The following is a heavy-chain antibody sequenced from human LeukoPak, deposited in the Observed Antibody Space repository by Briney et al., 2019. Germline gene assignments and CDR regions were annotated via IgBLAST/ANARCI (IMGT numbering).Heavy chain of an antibody. J-gene: IGHJ4*02. V-gene: IGHV3-49*04. Sequence: GGSLRLSCTGSAFTFGDYGMSWVRQAPGKGLEWVGFIRSKAYGGTTEYAASVKGRFTISRDDSKSIAYLQMNSLKTEDTAVYYCSNSYCGGDCYSGGYFDYWGQGTPVTVSS. D-gene: IGHD2-21*02. CDR1: AFTFGDYG. CDR3: SNSYCGGDCYSGGYFDY. CDR2: IRSKAYGGTT.